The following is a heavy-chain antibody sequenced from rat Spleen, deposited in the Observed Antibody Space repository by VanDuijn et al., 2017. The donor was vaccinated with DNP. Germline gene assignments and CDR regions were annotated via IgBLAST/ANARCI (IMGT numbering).Heavy chain of an antibody. D-gene: IGHD1-4*01. J-gene: IGHJ2*01. CDR3: TTGYGY. Sequence: EVQLVESGGGLVQPGRSMRLSCVASGFTFSNYDMAWVRQVPRKGLEWVASISHDGYGAYYRDSVKGRFTISRDNAKITLHLQMDSLRSEDTATYYCTTGYGYWGQGVMVTVSS. V-gene: IGHV5-29*01. CDR1: GFTFSNYD. CDR2: ISHDGYGA.